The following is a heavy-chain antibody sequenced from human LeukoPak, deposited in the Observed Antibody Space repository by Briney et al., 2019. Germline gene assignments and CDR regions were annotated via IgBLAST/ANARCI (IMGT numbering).Heavy chain of an antibody. Sequence: SETHSLTYPLSGASIRNYYWSWIRQPPGKGLEWIGYIYYSGSTYYNPSLKSRVTISVDTSKNQFTLKLTSVTAADTAVYYCARGSGSSHHYLQVHSDYWGQGALVTVSS. CDR2: IYYSGST. CDR3: ARGSGSSHHYLQVHSDY. V-gene: IGHV4-59*01. J-gene: IGHJ4*02. D-gene: IGHD2-2*01. CDR1: GASIRNYY.